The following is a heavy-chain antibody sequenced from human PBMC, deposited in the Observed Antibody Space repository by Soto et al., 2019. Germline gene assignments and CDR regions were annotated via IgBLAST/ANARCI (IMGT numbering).Heavy chain of an antibody. J-gene: IGHJ4*02. V-gene: IGHV1-2*04. CDR3: ARGGGYCSSTSCYVDY. CDR1: GYTFTGYY. CDR2: INPNSGGT. Sequence: ASVKVSCKASGYTFTGYYMHWVRQAPGQGLEWMGWINPNSGGTNYAQKFQGWVTMTRDTSIRTAYMELSKLRSDDAAVYYCARGGGYCSSTSCYVDYWGQGTLVTVSS. D-gene: IGHD2-2*01.